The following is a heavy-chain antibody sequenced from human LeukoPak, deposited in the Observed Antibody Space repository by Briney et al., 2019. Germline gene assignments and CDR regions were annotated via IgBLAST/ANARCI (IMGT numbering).Heavy chain of an antibody. J-gene: IGHJ3*02. CDR2: INHSGST. D-gene: IGHD3-3*01. CDR3: ARGSGVENFWSGYYSAFDI. V-gene: IGHV4-34*01. Sequence: SETLSLTCAVYGGSFSGYYWSWIRQPPGKGLEWIGEINHSGSTNYNPSLMSRVTISVDTSKNQFSLKLSSVTAADTAVYYCARGSGVENFWSGYYSAFDIWGQGTMVTVSS. CDR1: GGSFSGYY.